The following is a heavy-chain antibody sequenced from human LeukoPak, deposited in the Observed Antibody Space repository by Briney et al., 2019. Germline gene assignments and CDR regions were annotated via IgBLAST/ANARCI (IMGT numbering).Heavy chain of an antibody. CDR1: GFSFSSYW. J-gene: IGHJ4*02. CDR3: ARAALGGYY. Sequence: HAGGSLRLSCAASGFSFSSYWMHWVRQAPGKGLVWVSRINSDGSSTSYADSVRGQFTISRDNAKNTLYLQMNSLRAEDTAVYYCARAALGGYYWGQGTLVTVAS. D-gene: IGHD3-3*02. CDR2: INSDGSST. V-gene: IGHV3-74*01.